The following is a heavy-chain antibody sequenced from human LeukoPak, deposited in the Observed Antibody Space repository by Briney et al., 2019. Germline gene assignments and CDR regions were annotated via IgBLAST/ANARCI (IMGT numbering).Heavy chain of an antibody. Sequence: ASVKVSCKASGYTFTSYAMHWVRQAPGQRLEWMGWINAGNGNTKYSQKFQGRVTITRDTSASTAYMELSSLRSEDTAVYYCARVGDWGSSFDYWGQGTLVTVSS. CDR2: INAGNGNT. J-gene: IGHJ4*02. CDR1: GYTFTSYA. V-gene: IGHV1-3*01. D-gene: IGHD7-27*01. CDR3: ARVGDWGSSFDY.